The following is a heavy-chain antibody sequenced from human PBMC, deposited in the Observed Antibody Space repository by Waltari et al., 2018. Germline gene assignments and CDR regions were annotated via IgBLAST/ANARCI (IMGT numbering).Heavy chain of an antibody. V-gene: IGHV3-33*01. D-gene: IGHD6-19*01. CDR2: IWYDGSNK. J-gene: IGHJ4*02. CDR1: GFTFSSYG. Sequence: QVQLVESGGGVVQPGRSLRLSCAASGFTFSSYGMHWVRQAPGKGLGWVAVIWYDGSNKYYADSVKGRFTISRDNSKNTLYLQMNSLRAEDTAVYYCAREQWGGLGYWGQGTLVTVSS. CDR3: AREQWGGLGY.